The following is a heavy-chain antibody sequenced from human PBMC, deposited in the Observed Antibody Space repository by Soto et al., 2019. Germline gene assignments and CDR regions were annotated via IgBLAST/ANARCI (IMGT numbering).Heavy chain of an antibody. Sequence: SETLSLTCTVSGGSISSGGYFWSWIRQHPGKGLEWIGYIYYSGSTYYNPSLKSRVTISVDTSKNQFSLKLSSVTAADTAVYYCARDSRRSNFSPYYYGMDVWGQGTTVTVSS. V-gene: IGHV4-31*03. CDR3: ARDSRRSNFSPYYYGMDV. CDR2: IYYSGST. D-gene: IGHD4-4*01. J-gene: IGHJ6*02. CDR1: GGSISSGGYF.